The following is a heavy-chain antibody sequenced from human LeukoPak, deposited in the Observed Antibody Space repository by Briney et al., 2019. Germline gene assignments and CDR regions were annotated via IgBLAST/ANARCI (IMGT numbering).Heavy chain of an antibody. D-gene: IGHD4-17*01. Sequence: GGSLRLSCAASGFTFNNYAMNWVRQAPGKGLEWVSAISNNGGYTYYADSVQGRFTISRDNSKSTLCLQMNSLRAEDTAVYYCAKDHLTFTVTDYSSFDYWGQGVLVTVSS. CDR3: AKDHLTFTVTDYSSFDY. CDR1: GFTFNNYA. V-gene: IGHV3-23*01. J-gene: IGHJ4*02. CDR2: ISNNGGYT.